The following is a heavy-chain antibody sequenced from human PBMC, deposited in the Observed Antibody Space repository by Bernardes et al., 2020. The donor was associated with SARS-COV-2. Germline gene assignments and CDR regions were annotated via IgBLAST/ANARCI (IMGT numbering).Heavy chain of an antibody. J-gene: IGHJ4*02. V-gene: IGHV3-30*03. CDR1: GFTFSSYG. D-gene: IGHD2-21*02. CDR3: ASNDLGRDY. Sequence: WSLRLSYAASGFTFSSYGMHWVRQAPDKGLEWVAVILSDGSNKYYADSVKGRFSISRDNSKNMLYLQMSSLRADDTAVYYCASNDLGRDYWGQGTLVTVSS. CDR2: ILSDGSNK.